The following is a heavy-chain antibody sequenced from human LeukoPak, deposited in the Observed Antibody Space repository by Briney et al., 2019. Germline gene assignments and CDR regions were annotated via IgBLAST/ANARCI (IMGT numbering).Heavy chain of an antibody. CDR2: IYYSGST. J-gene: IGHJ4*02. V-gene: IGHV4-59*01. CDR1: GGSISSYY. Sequence: SETLSLTCTVSGGSISSYYWSWIRQPPGKGLEWLGHIYYSGSTNYNPSLKSRVTISVDTSRKQFSLKLSSVTAADTAVYYCAGDQRRLGELSDWGQGTLVTVSS. D-gene: IGHD3-16*02. CDR3: AGDQRRLGELSD.